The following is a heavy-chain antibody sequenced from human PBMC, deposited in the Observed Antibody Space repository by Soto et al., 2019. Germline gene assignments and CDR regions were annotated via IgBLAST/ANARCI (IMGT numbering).Heavy chain of an antibody. Sequence: QVQLVQSGAEVKKPGSSVKVSCKASGGTFRSYAISWVRQAPGQGLEWMGGIIPIFGTANYAQKFHGRVTITADEFTSTAYMELSSLRSEDTAVYYCAGPKYSRSIFLLRSNYYFDYWGKGTLVTVSS. J-gene: IGHJ4*02. CDR3: AGPKYSRSIFLLRSNYYFDY. V-gene: IGHV1-69*01. CDR1: GGTFRSYA. CDR2: IIPIFGTA. D-gene: IGHD6-6*01.